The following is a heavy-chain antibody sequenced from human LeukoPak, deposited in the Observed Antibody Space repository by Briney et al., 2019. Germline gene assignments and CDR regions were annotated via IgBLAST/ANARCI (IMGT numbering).Heavy chain of an antibody. CDR2: ISSGSENT. J-gene: IGHJ4*02. Sequence: GGSLRLSCAASGFTFNNYGMAWFRQAPGKGLEWVSTISSGSENTHYADSVKGRFTISRDNAKNTLYLQMNSLRAEDTAVYYCARDGTAANFDYWGQGTLVTVSS. D-gene: IGHD6-13*01. CDR1: GFTFNNYG. CDR3: ARDGTAANFDY. V-gene: IGHV3-23*01.